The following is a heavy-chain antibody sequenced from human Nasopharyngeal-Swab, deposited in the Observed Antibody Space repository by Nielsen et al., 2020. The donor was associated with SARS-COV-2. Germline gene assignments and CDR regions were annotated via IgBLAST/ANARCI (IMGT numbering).Heavy chain of an antibody. D-gene: IGHD3-16*01. Sequence: GESLKISCAASGFSFSDYYMSWIRQAPGKGLECVSYITSGGSIIYTADSVKGRFTISRDNAKNSLYLLMNSLRAEDTAVYYCARMIEAFDIWGQGTMVTVSS. CDR2: ITSGGSII. CDR3: ARMIEAFDI. CDR1: GFSFSDYY. J-gene: IGHJ3*02. V-gene: IGHV3-11*01.